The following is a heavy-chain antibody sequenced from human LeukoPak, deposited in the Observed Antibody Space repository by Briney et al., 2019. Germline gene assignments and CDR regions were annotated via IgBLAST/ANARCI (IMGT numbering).Heavy chain of an antibody. J-gene: IGHJ1*01. V-gene: IGHV4-59*01. CDR2: IHYSGST. Sequence: SETLSLTCTVSGGFISNYYWTWIRQPPGKGLEWIGYIHYSGSTNYNPSLKSRVTFSVDTSQNQFSLRLSSVTAADTAVYYCARSLQGAEYFQNWGQGALVTVSS. CDR1: GGFISNYY. CDR3: ARSLQGAEYFQN.